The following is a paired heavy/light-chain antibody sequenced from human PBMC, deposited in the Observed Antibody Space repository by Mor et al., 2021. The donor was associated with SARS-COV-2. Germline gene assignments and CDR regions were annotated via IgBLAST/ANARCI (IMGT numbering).Heavy chain of an antibody. CDR2: IYPGDSET. J-gene: IGHJ4*02. V-gene: IGHV5-51*01. CDR1: GYSFNTFW. D-gene: IGHD3-10*01. Sequence: EVQLVQSGAEMKKPGESLKISCKSSGYSFNTFWIAWVRQMPGKGLEWMGIIYPGDSETKYSPSFQGQVIISADRSLNTAYLQWNSLKASDSAMYYCARHVTMVSRVDYWGQGTLVTVSS. CDR3: ARHVTMVSRVDY.
Light chain of an antibody. CDR3: AAWDDSLNGHFV. CDR2: SDN. CDR1: SSNVATNT. J-gene: IGLJ1*01. V-gene: IGLV1-44*01. Sequence: QSVLTQPPSASGTPGQRVTISCSGSSSNVATNTVNWYQQLPGAAPKLLIFSDNHRPSGVPDRFSASKSGTSASLAISGLQSEDEADYYCAAWDDSLNGHFVFGTGTKVTVL.